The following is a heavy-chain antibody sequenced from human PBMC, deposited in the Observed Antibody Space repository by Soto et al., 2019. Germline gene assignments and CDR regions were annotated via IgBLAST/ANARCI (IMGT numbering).Heavy chain of an antibody. J-gene: IGHJ4*02. CDR2: IDWDDDK. CDR1: GFSLSTSGMC. D-gene: IGHD3-22*01. Sequence: SGPTLVNPTQTLTLTCIVSGFSLSTSGMCVSWIRQPPGKALEWLALIDWDDDKYYSTSLKTRLTISKDTSKNQVVLTMTNMDPVDTATYYCARIGYYDSSGYPDYWGQGTLVTVSS. CDR3: ARIGYYDSSGYPDY. V-gene: IGHV2-70*01.